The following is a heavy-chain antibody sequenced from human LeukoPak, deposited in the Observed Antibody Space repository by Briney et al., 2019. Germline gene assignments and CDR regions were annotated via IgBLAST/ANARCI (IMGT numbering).Heavy chain of an antibody. CDR2: ISSFNTVI. CDR3: ARDSAAPPVTFDN. D-gene: IGHD4-17*01. V-gene: IGHV3-48*04. CDR1: GFPFSIYS. J-gene: IGHJ4*02. Sequence: GGSLRLSCAASGFPFSIYSMNWVRLVPGEGLQWVAYISSFNTVIYYADSVNGRFTISRDDAKNSLYLQMNSLRAEDTAVYYCARDSAAPPVTFDNWGQGTLVTVSS.